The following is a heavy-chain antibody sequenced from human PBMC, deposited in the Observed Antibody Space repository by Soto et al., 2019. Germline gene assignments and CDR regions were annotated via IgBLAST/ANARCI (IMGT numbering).Heavy chain of an antibody. Sequence: GGSLRLSCTASGFTFSRHAMTWLRQAPGKGLEWVSGLSDSGGSIYYADSVKGRFTISRDNSMNTLYLQMNTLRAEDTAIYYCAKVSSSWYAGFFDLWGQGTLVTVS. V-gene: IGHV3-23*01. CDR1: GFTFSRHA. CDR2: LSDSGGSI. D-gene: IGHD6-13*01. J-gene: IGHJ4*02. CDR3: AKVSSSWYAGFFDL.